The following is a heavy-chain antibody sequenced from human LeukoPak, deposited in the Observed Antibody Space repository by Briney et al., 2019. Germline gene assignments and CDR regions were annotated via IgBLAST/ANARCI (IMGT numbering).Heavy chain of an antibody. CDR3: ARGSERYLEYFDY. CDR1: GFYFGDFT. V-gene: IGHV3-43*01. J-gene: IGHJ4*02. D-gene: IGHD1-1*01. CDR2: ISFDATTI. Sequence: GGSLRLSCAASGFYFGDFTMYWVRQFPGKSLEWVALISFDATTIHYAESVKGRFTISRDDAKNSLSLQMNSLRLDDTAVYYCARGSERYLEYFDYWSQGTLVTVSS.